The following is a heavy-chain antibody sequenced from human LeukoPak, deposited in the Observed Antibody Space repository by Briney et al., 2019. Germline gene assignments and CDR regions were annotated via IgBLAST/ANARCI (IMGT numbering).Heavy chain of an antibody. CDR3: ASIHIESGYYFGSFDY. J-gene: IGHJ4*02. CDR2: IKQDGSEK. CDR1: GFTFSNYW. Sequence: GGSLRLSCVASGFTFSNYWMSWVRQASGKGLEWVANIKQDGSEKYYVDSVKGRFTSSRDNVKKSLYLQMNSLRAEETAVYYCASIHIESGYYFGSFDYWGQGKLVTVSS. D-gene: IGHD3-10*01. V-gene: IGHV3-7*05.